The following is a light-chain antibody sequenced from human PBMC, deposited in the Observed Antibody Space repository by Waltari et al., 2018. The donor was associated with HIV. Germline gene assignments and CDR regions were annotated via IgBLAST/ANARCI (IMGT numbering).Light chain of an antibody. CDR3: AAWDDSLSGYV. CDR1: SASIGGNY. Sequence: QSVLTHRPSPSGAPGQRATISCSGSSASIGGNYVYWYQQLRGTAPKLLICRKNQRRSGVSAQFSGSKSGTSAALAISGLRYEDEADYYCAAWDDSLSGYVFGNGTKVTVL. J-gene: IGLJ1*01. V-gene: IGLV1-47*01. CDR2: RKN.